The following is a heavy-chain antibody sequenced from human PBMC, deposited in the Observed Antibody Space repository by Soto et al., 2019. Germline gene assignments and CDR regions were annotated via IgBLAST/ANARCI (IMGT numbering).Heavy chain of an antibody. Sequence: QVQLVQSGPEVKKPGASVMLSCKASGYTFTTYGVRWVRPAPGLGLEWMGWISAYNGNTNYAQKFHGRVTMTTDASANTAYLELRSLRSDDTAVYYCARQEGHIEPMIGEFDFWGQGTLVTVSS. V-gene: IGHV1-18*01. CDR3: ARQEGHIEPMIGEFDF. CDR1: GYTFTTYG. J-gene: IGHJ4*02. CDR2: ISAYNGNT. D-gene: IGHD3-10*02.